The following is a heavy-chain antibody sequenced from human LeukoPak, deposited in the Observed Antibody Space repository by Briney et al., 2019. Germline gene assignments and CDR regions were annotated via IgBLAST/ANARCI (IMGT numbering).Heavy chain of an antibody. V-gene: IGHV3-64D*06. CDR2: ISSKGGST. Sequence: QPGGSVRLSCAASGITFSSYGMHWVRQAPGKGLEYVSAISSKGGSTYYADPVKGRFTISRDNSKNTLYLQMGSLRAEDTAVYYCVKARGSGWYWDYWGQGTLFTTSS. J-gene: IGHJ4*02. D-gene: IGHD6-19*01. CDR1: GITFSSYG. CDR3: VKARGSGWYWDY.